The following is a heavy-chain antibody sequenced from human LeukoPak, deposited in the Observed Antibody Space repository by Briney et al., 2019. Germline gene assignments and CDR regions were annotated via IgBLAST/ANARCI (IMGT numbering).Heavy chain of an antibody. D-gene: IGHD3-3*01. J-gene: IGHJ6*02. CDR3: ARGYDFWSGYYYYYYYGMDV. Sequence: GSLRLSCAASGFTFSSYWLHWVRQAPGKGLVWVSRINSDGSSTSYADSVKGRFTISRDNAKNTLYLQMNSLRAEDTAVYYCARGYDFWSGYYYYYYYGMDVWGQGTTVTVSS. CDR2: INSDGSST. CDR1: GFTFSSYW. V-gene: IGHV3-74*01.